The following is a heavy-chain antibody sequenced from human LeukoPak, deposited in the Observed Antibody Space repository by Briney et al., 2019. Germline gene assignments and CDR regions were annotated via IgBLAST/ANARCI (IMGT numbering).Heavy chain of an antibody. CDR2: ISGDGGST. Sequence: PGGSLRLSCAASGFTFDDYAMHWVRQAPGKGLEWVSLISGDGGSTYYADSVKGRFTISRDNSKNSLYLQMNSLRTEDTALYYCAKDNDILTGYEYYYFDYWGQGTLVTVSS. D-gene: IGHD3-9*01. CDR1: GFTFDDYA. CDR3: AKDNDILTGYEYYYFDY. V-gene: IGHV3-43*02. J-gene: IGHJ4*02.